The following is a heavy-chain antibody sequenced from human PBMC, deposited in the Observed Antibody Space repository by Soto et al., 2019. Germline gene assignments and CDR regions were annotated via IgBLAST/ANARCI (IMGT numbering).Heavy chain of an antibody. CDR3: ARDLSYSSGH. Sequence: QVQLQESGPGLVKPSGTLSLTCAVSGGSVSSVNWWSWVRQPPGKGLDWIGEIYHSGSTNYNLSLKSRVTISVEKSKTQSSLKLSYVTAADTAVYYWARDLSYSSGHWGQGTLVTVAS. D-gene: IGHD3-10*01. J-gene: IGHJ4*02. V-gene: IGHV4-4*02. CDR1: GGSVSSVNW. CDR2: IYHSGST.